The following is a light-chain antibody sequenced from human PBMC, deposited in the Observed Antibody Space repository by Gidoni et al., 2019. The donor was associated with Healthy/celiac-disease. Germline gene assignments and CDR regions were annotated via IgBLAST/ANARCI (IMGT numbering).Light chain of an antibody. Sequence: EIVLTQSPATLSLSPGERATLSCRASQSVSSYLAWYQQKPGQAPRLLMYDASNRATGIPARCSGSGSGTDFTLTISSLEPEDFAVYYCQQRSNWPPWTFGQGTKVEIK. J-gene: IGKJ1*01. CDR3: QQRSNWPPWT. CDR2: DAS. V-gene: IGKV3-11*01. CDR1: QSVSSY.